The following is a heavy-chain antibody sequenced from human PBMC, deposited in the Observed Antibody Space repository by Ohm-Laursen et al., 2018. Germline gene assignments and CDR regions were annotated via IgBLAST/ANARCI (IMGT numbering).Heavy chain of an antibody. CDR2: IWYDGTNR. CDR1: GFSFTDYG. Sequence: SLRLSCTASGFSFTDYGMHWVRQAPGKGLEWVAVIWYDGTNRYYADSVEGRFTISRDNSKNTLYLQMNSLRAEDTAVYYCAKIPNYCTNGVCSLWYFDYWGQGTLVTVSS. D-gene: IGHD2-8*01. CDR3: AKIPNYCTNGVCSLWYFDY. J-gene: IGHJ4*02. V-gene: IGHV3-33*06.